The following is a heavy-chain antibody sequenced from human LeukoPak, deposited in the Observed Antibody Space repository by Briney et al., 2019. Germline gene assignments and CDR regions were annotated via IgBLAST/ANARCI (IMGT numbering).Heavy chain of an antibody. D-gene: IGHD6-13*01. CDR3: ASRHSKQQPYYYYMDI. Sequence: SQALSLTCTVSGDSISSGSYYWSWIRQPAGKGLEWIGRIYSNGDTKFNPSLKSRVTISLDTSKNQFSLKLSSATAADTAVYYCASRHSKQQPYYYYMDIWGKGTTVTVSS. J-gene: IGHJ6*03. V-gene: IGHV4-61*02. CDR2: IYSNGDT. CDR1: GDSISSGSYY.